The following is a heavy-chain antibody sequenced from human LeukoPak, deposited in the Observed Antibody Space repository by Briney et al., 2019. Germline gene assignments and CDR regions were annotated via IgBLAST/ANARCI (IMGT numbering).Heavy chain of an antibody. D-gene: IGHD1-14*01. V-gene: IGHV3-11*01. CDR1: GFTLSDYY. Sequence: GGSLRLSCAASGFTLSDYYMGWIRQAPGKGLEGVSYMSGSGSDIYYADSVEGRFTISRDNAKNSLYLQMNSLRAEDTAVYYCARDQGGYNDYWGQGTLVTVSS. CDR3: ARDQGGYNDY. CDR2: MSGSGSDI. J-gene: IGHJ4*02.